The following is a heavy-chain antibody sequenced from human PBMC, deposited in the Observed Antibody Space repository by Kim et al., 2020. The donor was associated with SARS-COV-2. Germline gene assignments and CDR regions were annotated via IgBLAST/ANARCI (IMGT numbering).Heavy chain of an antibody. CDR3: AKVSQNILLWFGGSLEY. CDR2: ISGSGGST. J-gene: IGHJ4*02. CDR1: GFTFSSYA. D-gene: IGHD3-10*01. V-gene: IGHV3-23*01. Sequence: GGSLRLSCAASGFTFSSYAMSWVRQAPGKGLEWVSAISGSGGSTYYADSVKGRFTISRDNSKNTLYLQMNSLRAEDTAVYYCAKVSQNILLWFGGSLEYWGQGTLVTVSS.